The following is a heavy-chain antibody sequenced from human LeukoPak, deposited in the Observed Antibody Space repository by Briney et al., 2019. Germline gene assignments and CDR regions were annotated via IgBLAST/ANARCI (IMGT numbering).Heavy chain of an antibody. D-gene: IGHD4-17*01. CDR3: ARDLRSRTY. V-gene: IGHV3-23*01. CDR2: ISGSGGDT. CDR1: GFTFSNFL. J-gene: IGHJ4*02. Sequence: GGSLRLSCAASGFTFSNFLMTWVRQAPGKGPEWVSAISGSGGDTYYADSVKGRFTISRDNSKNTLYLQMNSLRAEDTAVYYCARDLRSRTYWGQGTLVTVSS.